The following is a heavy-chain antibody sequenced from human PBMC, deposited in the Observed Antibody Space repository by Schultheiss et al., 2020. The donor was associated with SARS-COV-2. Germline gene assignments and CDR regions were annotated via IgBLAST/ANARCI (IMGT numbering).Heavy chain of an antibody. Sequence: ASVKVSCKASGYTFTGYYMHWVRQAPGQGLEWMGWMNPNSGGTNYAQKFQGRVTMTRDTSISTAYMELSRLRSDDTAVYYCARRLAVAAHFDYWGQGTLVTVSS. CDR2: MNPNSGGT. V-gene: IGHV1-2*02. D-gene: IGHD6-19*01. J-gene: IGHJ4*02. CDR3: ARRLAVAAHFDY. CDR1: GYTFTGYY.